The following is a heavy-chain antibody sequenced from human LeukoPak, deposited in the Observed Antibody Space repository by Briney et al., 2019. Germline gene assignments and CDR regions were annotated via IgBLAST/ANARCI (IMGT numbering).Heavy chain of an antibody. D-gene: IGHD1-26*01. CDR1: GGSFSGYY. CDR3: TRLSHVAGAPKFSWLDP. CDR2: INHSGST. V-gene: IGHV4-34*01. J-gene: IGHJ5*02. Sequence: SETLSLTCAVYGGSFSGYYWSWIRQPPGKGLEWIGEINHSGSTNYNPSLKSRVTTSVDTSKNQFSLKMSSVTAADTAVYYCTRLSHVAGAPKFSWLDPWGQGTLVTVSS.